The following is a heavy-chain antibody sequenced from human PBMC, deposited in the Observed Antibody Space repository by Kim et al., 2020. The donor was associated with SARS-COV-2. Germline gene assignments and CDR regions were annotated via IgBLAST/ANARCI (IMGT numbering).Heavy chain of an antibody. J-gene: IGHJ4*02. D-gene: IGHD6-13*01. Sequence: SPSFQGQVTISADKSISTAYLQWSSLKASDTAMYYCASKIAAAGDAYFDYWGQGTLVTVSS. V-gene: IGHV5-51*01. CDR3: ASKIAAAGDAYFDY.